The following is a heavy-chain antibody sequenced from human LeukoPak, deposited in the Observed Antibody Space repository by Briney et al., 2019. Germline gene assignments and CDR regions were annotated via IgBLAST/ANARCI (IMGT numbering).Heavy chain of an antibody. V-gene: IGHV3-23*01. CDR1: GFTFSSYA. J-gene: IGHJ4*02. Sequence: TGGSLRLSCAASGFTFSSYAMGWVRQVPGKGLEWFSVISGSGDNTYYADSVKGRFTISRDNSKNMLYLQMNSLRAEDTAVYYCAKWKYSNSGIDDYWGQGTLVTVSS. CDR3: AKWKYSNSGIDDY. CDR2: ISGSGDNT. D-gene: IGHD6-6*01.